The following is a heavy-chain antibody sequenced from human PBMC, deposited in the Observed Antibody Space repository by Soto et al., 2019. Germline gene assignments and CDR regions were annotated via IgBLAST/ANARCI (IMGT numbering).Heavy chain of an antibody. V-gene: IGHV4-59*01. CDR2: IYYSGST. CDR1: GGSISSYY. J-gene: IGHJ5*02. Sequence: SETLSLTCTVSGGSISSYYWSWIRQPPGKGLEWIGYIYYSGSTNYNPSLKSRVTISVDTSKNQFSLKLSSVTAADTAVYYCARDLMVRGVGRDNCFDPWGKGTLVTVSS. CDR3: ARDLMVRGVGRDNCFDP. D-gene: IGHD3-10*01.